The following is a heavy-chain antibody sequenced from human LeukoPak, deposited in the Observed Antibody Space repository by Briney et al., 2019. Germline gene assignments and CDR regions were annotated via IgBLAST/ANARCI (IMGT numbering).Heavy chain of an antibody. J-gene: IGHJ3*02. Sequence: PSETLSLTCAVYGGSFSGYYWSWIRQPPGKGLEWIGEINHSGSTNYNPSLKSRVTISVDTSKNQFSLKLSSVTAADTAVYYCARGSSYYDSSGYTPKDAFDIWGQGTMVTVSS. D-gene: IGHD3-22*01. CDR2: INHSGST. CDR3: ARGSSYYDSSGYTPKDAFDI. V-gene: IGHV4-34*01. CDR1: GGSFSGYY.